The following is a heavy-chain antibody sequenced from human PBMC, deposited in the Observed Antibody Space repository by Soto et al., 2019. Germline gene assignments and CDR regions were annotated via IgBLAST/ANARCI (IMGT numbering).Heavy chain of an antibody. CDR1: GFTFSSYA. Sequence: EVQLLESGGGLVQPGGSLRLFCAASGFTFSSYAMSWVRQAPGKGLEWVSAISGSGGSTYYADSVKGRFTISRDNSKNTLYLQMNSLRAEDTAVYYCAKAARWLQFGGYYFDYWGQGTLVTVSS. V-gene: IGHV3-23*01. J-gene: IGHJ4*02. CDR3: AKAARWLQFGGYYFDY. D-gene: IGHD5-12*01. CDR2: ISGSGGST.